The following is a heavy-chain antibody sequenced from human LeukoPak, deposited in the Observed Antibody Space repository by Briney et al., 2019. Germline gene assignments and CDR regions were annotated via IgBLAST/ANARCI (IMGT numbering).Heavy chain of an antibody. V-gene: IGHV3-66*01. CDR3: AHGDYPLTY. D-gene: IGHD4-17*01. CDR2: IYANGDT. J-gene: IGHJ4*02. Sequence: GGSLRLSCAASGITVTNNYWHWLRQAPGKGLEWVSIIYANGDTLYAALVRGRFTFPRDNSKNTFYLQMNSLRAEDTAIYYCAHGDYPLTYWGQGTLVTVSS. CDR1: GITVTNNY.